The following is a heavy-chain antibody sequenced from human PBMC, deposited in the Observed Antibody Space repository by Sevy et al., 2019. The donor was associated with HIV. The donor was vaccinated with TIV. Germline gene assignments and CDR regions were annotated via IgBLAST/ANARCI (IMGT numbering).Heavy chain of an antibody. D-gene: IGHD4-4*01. J-gene: IGHJ6*02. CDR3: AREGTTVDRGMDV. Sequence: SETLSLTCTVSGGSISTFFWSWIRQPAGKGLEWIGHIYNTGGTNYNPSLQSRVTMSVDTSKNQFSLKLTSVTVADTAVYYCAREGTTVDRGMDVWGQGTTVTVSS. CDR2: IYNTGGT. CDR1: GGSISTFF. V-gene: IGHV4-4*07.